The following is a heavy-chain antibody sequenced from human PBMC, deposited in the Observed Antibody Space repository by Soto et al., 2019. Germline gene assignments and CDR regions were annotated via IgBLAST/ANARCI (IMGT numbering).Heavy chain of an antibody. CDR2: ISYDGSNE. J-gene: IGHJ4*02. Sequence: GGSLRLSCAASGFTFSSYAMHWVRQAPGKGLEWVAVISYDGSNEYYADSVKGRFTISRDNSKNTLYLQVNSLRAEDTAIYYCTRETMTIRLYFDYRGQGALVTVSS. D-gene: IGHD6-19*01. CDR3: TRETMTIRLYFDY. V-gene: IGHV3-30-3*01. CDR1: GFTFSSYA.